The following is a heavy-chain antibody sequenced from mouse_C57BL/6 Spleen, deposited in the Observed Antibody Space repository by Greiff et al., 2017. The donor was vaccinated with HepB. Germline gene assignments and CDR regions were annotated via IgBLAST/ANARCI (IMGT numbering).Heavy chain of an antibody. Sequence: QVTLKVCGPGILQPSQTLSLTCSFSGFSLSTFGMGVGWIRQPSGKGLEWLAHIWWDDDKYYNPALKSRLTISKDTSKNQVFLKIANVDTADTATYYCARSIYYDPYYYAMDYWGQGTSVTVSS. V-gene: IGHV8-8*01. CDR3: ARSIYYDPYYYAMDY. CDR2: IWWDDDK. D-gene: IGHD2-4*01. CDR1: GFSLSTFGMG. J-gene: IGHJ4*01.